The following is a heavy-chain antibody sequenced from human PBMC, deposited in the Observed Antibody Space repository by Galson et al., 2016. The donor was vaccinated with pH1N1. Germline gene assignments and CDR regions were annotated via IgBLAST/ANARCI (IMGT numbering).Heavy chain of an antibody. CDR1: GGTCSRSA. J-gene: IGHJ4*02. D-gene: IGHD6-19*01. CDR3: ARLSGYSSGYFTS. Sequence: SDKVSCKASGGTCSRSAISWVRRAPGPGLEWMGTALGMFCTAYYAQRFQGRVTINEGEFMNTAYMELTSLRSVVTAIYYCARLSGYSSGYFTSWGQGTLATVSP. CDR2: ALGMFCTA. V-gene: IGHV1-69*13.